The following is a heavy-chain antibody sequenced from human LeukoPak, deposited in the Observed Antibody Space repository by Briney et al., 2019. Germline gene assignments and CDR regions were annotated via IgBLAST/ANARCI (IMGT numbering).Heavy chain of an antibody. CDR2: IYTSGST. V-gene: IGHV4-4*07. CDR3: AEGYCSSTSCYGGGTFWFDP. J-gene: IGHJ5*02. D-gene: IGHD2-2*01. CDR1: GGSISSYY. Sequence: SETLSLTCTVSGGSISSYYWSWIRQSAGKGLEWIGRIYTSGSTNYDPSLKSRVTMSVDTSKNQFSLKLSSVTAADTAVYYCAEGYCSSTSCYGGGTFWFDPWGQGTLVTVSS.